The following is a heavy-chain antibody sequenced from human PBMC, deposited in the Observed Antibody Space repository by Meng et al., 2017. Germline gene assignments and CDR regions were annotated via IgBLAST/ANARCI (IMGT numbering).Heavy chain of an antibody. V-gene: IGHV3-11*01. CDR3: ARVMGSYSSDY. D-gene: IGHD6-13*01. CDR2: ITSSASTI. Sequence: VQLVESGGGLVKPGGSLRLSCSASGFTFSDYYMSWIRQAPGKGLELVSYITSSASTIHYADSAKGRFTISRDNAKNSLYLQMNSLRAEDTAVYYCARVMGSYSSDYWGPGTLVTVSS. CDR1: GFTFSDYY. J-gene: IGHJ4*02.